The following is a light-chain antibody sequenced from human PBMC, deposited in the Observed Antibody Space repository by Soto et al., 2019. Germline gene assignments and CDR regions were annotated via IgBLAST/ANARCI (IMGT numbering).Light chain of an antibody. CDR3: QQRADWPIT. V-gene: IGKV3-11*01. J-gene: IGKJ3*01. Sequence: EVGLTPSPVPLSLSPGERATLSCRASQSFRGLLAWYQQKPGQAPRLLIYDSSNRATGIPARFSGSGSGTDFTLTISSLEPEDFALYYCQQRADWPITFGPGTKVDIK. CDR1: QSFRGL. CDR2: DSS.